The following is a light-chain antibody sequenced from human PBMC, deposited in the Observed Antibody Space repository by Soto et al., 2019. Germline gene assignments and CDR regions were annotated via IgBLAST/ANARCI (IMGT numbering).Light chain of an antibody. CDR1: SSDVGGYNY. Sequence: QSALTQPRSVSGSPGQSVTISCTGTSSDVGGYNYVSWYQQHPGKAPKLMIYDVSNRPSGVPDRFSGSKSGNTASLTISGLQAEDEADYYCCSYAGSYKGVFGGGTKLTVL. J-gene: IGLJ3*02. CDR3: CSYAGSYKGV. V-gene: IGLV2-11*01. CDR2: DVS.